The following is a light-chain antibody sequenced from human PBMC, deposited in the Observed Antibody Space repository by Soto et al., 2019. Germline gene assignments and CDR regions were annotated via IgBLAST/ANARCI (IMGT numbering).Light chain of an antibody. CDR3: QQYDNLPLT. J-gene: IGKJ4*01. CDR2: GAS. Sequence: IVMKQSPDTVSVSPGERATPSCRASQNVNNKLAWYQQKPGQAPRFRISGASTRATGIPARFSGSGSWTDFTFTISILQPEDIATYYCQQYDNLPLTIGGGTKVDIK. V-gene: IGKV3-15*01. CDR1: QNVNNK.